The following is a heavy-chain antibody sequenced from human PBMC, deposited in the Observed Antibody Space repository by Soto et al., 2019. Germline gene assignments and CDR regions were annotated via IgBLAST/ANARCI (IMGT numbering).Heavy chain of an antibody. CDR1: GFTFSSYG. CDR3: VRGGSVVSTGAISDY. CDR2: IWSDGSNQ. D-gene: IGHD5-12*01. J-gene: IGHJ4*02. Sequence: QVQLVESGGGVVQPGRSLRLSCVASGFTFSSYGMHWVRRAPGKGLEWVAVIWSDGSNQYYTDSVKGRFTISRDNSKNTLYLQMTGLRAEDTALYYCVRGGSVVSTGAISDYWGQGTPVTVSS. V-gene: IGHV3-33*01.